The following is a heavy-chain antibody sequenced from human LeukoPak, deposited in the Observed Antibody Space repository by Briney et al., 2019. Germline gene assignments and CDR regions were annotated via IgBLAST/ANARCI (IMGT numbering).Heavy chain of an antibody. CDR3: ALTIGYYFDY. J-gene: IGHJ4*02. Sequence: ASVKVSCKASGGTFSSYAISWVRQAPGQGLEWMGGIIPIFGTANHAQKFQGRVTITTDESTSTAYMELSSLRSEDTAVYYCALTIGYYFDYWGQGTLVTVSS. CDR1: GGTFSSYA. D-gene: IGHD3-3*01. V-gene: IGHV1-69*05. CDR2: IIPIFGTA.